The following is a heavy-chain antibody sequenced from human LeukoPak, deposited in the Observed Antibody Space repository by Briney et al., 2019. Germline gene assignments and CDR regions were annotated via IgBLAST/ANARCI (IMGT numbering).Heavy chain of an antibody. J-gene: IGHJ4*02. CDR3: ARMAPSGYDFWSGYYDY. V-gene: IGHV1-69*05. Sequence: SVKVSCKASGGTFSSYAISWVRQAPGQGLEWMGGIIPIFGTANYAQKFQGRVTITTDESTSTAYMELSSLRSEDTAVYYCARMAPSGYDFWSGYYDYWGQGTLVTVSS. D-gene: IGHD3-3*01. CDR2: IIPIFGTA. CDR1: GGTFSSYA.